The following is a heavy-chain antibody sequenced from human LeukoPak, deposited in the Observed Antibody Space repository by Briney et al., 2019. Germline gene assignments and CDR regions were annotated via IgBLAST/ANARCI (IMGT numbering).Heavy chain of an antibody. J-gene: IGHJ5*01. CDR2: INWNGDST. CDR3: ARDKYKSFVWGSHRVDS. CDR1: GFTFEDYG. V-gene: IGHV3-20*04. D-gene: IGHD3-16*02. Sequence: GGSLRLSCAASGFTFEDYGMSWVRHAPGKRREWVSGINWNGDSTVYADSVKGRFSISRDNAKNSLHLQMNSLRAEDTALYYCARDKYKSFVWGSHRVDSWGQGIQVIVSS.